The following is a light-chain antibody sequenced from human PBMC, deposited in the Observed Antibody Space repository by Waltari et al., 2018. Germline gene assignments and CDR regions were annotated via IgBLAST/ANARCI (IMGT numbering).Light chain of an antibody. J-gene: IGKJ2*02. CDR3: QQYSNFTGT. CDR2: RAS. V-gene: IGKV1-5*03. CDR1: QNIGRW. Sequence: DIQMTQSPPPLSASVGDRVIITCRASQNIGRWLAWYQQKPGNVPKLLIYRASSLESGVTSRFSGSGSGTDFTLTISSLQADDFANYYCQQYSNFTGTFGQGTRLEIK.